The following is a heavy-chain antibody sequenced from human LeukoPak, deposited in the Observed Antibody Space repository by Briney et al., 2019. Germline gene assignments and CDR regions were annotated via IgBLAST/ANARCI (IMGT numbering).Heavy chain of an antibody. CDR3: APTPATGMVVIAARGAFDI. CDR1: GFSLITSGVG. V-gene: IGHV2-5*01. J-gene: IGHJ3*02. Sequence: SGPTLVKPTQTLTLTCTFSGFSLITSGVGVGWVRQPPVKALEWLALIYWNDDKRYSPSLESRLTITKDTSKNQVVLTMTNMDPVDTATYYCAPTPATGMVVIAARGAFDIWGQGTMVTVSS. CDR2: IYWNDDK. D-gene: IGHD2-21*01.